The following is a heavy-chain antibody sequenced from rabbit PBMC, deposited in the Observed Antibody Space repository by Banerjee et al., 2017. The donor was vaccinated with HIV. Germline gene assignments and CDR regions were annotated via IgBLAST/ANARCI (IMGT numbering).Heavy chain of an antibody. Sequence: QSLEESGGDLVKPGASLTLTCTASGFSFSSNYYMCWVRQAPGKGLEWIACIDSGSSGSTYYASWAKGRFTISKTSSTTVTLQMTSLTAADTATYFCARGSGWGHGLDPWGQGTLVTVS. D-gene: IGHD4-1*01. CDR1: GFSFSSNYY. V-gene: IGHV1S40*01. J-gene: IGHJ2*01. CDR3: ARGSGWGHGLDP. CDR2: IDSGSSGST.